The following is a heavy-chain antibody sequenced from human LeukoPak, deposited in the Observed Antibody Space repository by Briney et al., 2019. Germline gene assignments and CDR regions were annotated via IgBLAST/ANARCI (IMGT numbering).Heavy chain of an antibody. V-gene: IGHV4-39*07. CDR2: INHSGST. Sequence: SETLSLTCTVSGGSISSSSYYWGWIRQPPGKGLEWIGEINHSGSTNYNPSLKSRVTISVDTSKNQFSLKLSSVTAADTAVYYCARVVVFGVVSSDYYYYYMDVWGKGTTVTVSS. CDR1: GGSISSSSYY. D-gene: IGHD3-3*01. CDR3: ARVVVFGVVSSDYYYYYMDV. J-gene: IGHJ6*03.